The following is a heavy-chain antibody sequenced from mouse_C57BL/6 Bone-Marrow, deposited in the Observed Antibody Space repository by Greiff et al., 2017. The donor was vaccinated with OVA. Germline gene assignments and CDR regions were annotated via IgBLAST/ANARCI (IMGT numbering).Heavy chain of an antibody. V-gene: IGHV7-3*01. CDR3: ARYKGRVAVDYLDD. J-gene: IGHJ2*01. CDR1: GFTFTNYY. Sequence: EVQRVESGGGLVQPGDSLSLSCAASGFTFTNYYMSWVRQPPGKALEWLAFIRNKPNGSTTAYSASVKGRFTISRDNSKSIIYLQMNAQRAEDSATEYGARYKGRVAVDYLDDWGQGTALTVAS. CDR2: IRNKPNGSTT. D-gene: IGHD1-1*01.